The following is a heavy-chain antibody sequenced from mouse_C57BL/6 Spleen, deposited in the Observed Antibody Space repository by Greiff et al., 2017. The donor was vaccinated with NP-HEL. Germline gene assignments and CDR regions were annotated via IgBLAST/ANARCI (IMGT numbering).Heavy chain of an antibody. V-gene: IGHV1-80*01. D-gene: IGHD1-1*01. Sequence: QVQLQQSGAELVKPGASVKISCKASGYAFSSYWMHWVKQRPGKGLEWIGQIYPGDGDTNYNGKFKGKATVTADKSSSTAYMQLSSLTSEDSAVYYCATSSRPTGSSYYFDYWGQGTTLTVSS. CDR1: GYAFSSYW. J-gene: IGHJ2*01. CDR3: ATSSRPTGSSYYFDY. CDR2: IYPGDGDT.